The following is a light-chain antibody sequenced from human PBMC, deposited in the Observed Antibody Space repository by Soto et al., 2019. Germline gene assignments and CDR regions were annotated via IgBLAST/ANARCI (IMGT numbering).Light chain of an antibody. J-gene: IGKJ3*01. V-gene: IGKV1-33*01. CDR1: QDISNY. CDR2: GAS. Sequence: DIQMTQSPSSLSASVGDRVTITCQASQDISNYLNWYQQKPGKAPKLLIYGASNLETGVPSRFSGSGSGTDFTFTISSLQPEDIATYFCQQYDNLPFTFGPGTKVDIK. CDR3: QQYDNLPFT.